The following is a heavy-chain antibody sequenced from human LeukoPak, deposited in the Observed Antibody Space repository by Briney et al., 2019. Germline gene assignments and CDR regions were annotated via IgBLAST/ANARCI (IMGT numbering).Heavy chain of an antibody. CDR3: VRVVGWELLDY. V-gene: IGHV1-2*02. CDR1: GYTLTGYY. J-gene: IGHJ4*02. D-gene: IGHD1-26*01. CDR2: INPNSGGT. Sequence: ASVKVSCKASGYTLTGYYMHWVRQAPGQGLDWMGWINPNSGGTNYAQKFQGRVTMTRDTSISTAYMEVSRLKSDDTAVYYCVRVVGWELLDYWGQGTLVTVSS.